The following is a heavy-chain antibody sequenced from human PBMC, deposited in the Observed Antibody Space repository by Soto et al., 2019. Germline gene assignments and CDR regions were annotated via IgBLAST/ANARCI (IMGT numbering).Heavy chain of an antibody. V-gene: IGHV1-46*01. CDR1: GDTFTDYY. CDR2: VNPSGGHT. D-gene: IGHD2-21*02. Sequence: QVQLVQSGAEVKKPGASVKVSCKASGDTFTDYYIHWVRQAPGQGLEWMGTVNPSGGHTTYAQHFLGRMTMTRDSSTSTLYMEPTSLTSGDTAVYYCARGGHVVVVAAALDYWGQGTLVTVSS. J-gene: IGHJ4*02. CDR3: ARGGHVVVVAAALDY.